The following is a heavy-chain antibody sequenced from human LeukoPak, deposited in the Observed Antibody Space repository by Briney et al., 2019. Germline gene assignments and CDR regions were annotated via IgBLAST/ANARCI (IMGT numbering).Heavy chain of an antibody. CDR3: AKTTVGYSSGRYPGWPADC. J-gene: IGHJ4*02. D-gene: IGHD6-19*01. CDR1: GITLSNYG. Sequence: GGSLRLSCAVSGITLSNYGMSWVRQAPGKGLEWVAGISGSGGGTNYADSVKGRFTISRGNSKNTVYLQMNSLTADDTAVYYCAKTTVGYSSGRYPGWPADCWGQGTLVTVSS. V-gene: IGHV3-23*01. CDR2: ISGSGGGT.